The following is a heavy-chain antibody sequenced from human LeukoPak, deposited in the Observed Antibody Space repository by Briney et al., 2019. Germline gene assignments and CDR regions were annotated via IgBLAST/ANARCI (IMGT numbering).Heavy chain of an antibody. V-gene: IGHV5-51*01. Sequence: GESLKISCKASGYSFTNFWIAWVRQLPGKGLEWIGIFYPSDSDARYSPSFQGQVTISADRSISTAYLQWSSLKASDTAMYYCARLGPFDIWGQGTMVTVSS. CDR2: FYPSDSDA. CDR1: GYSFTNFW. CDR3: ARLGPFDI. J-gene: IGHJ3*02.